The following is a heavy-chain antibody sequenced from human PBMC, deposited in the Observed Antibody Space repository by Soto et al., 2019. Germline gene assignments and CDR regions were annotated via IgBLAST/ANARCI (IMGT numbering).Heavy chain of an antibody. CDR1: GYTFTSYG. CDR3: GRDQSGIGYYVDWFDP. V-gene: IGHV1-18*01. Sequence: ASVKVSCKASGYTFTSYGISWVRQAPGQGPEWLGWINACNGNTYYSQKLEGRVTFTRDTLATTANMELTSLTHDDTAVYYCGRDQSGIGYYVDWFDPWGQGTLVTVSS. D-gene: IGHD3-10*02. CDR2: INACNGNT. J-gene: IGHJ5*02.